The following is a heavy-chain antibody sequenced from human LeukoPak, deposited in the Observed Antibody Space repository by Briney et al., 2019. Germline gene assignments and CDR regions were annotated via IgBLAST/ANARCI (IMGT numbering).Heavy chain of an antibody. CDR2: IIPIFGTA. CDR3: ASAPRYSSSWPNNWFDP. Sequence: ASVKVSCKTSGYPFRNYDISWVRQAPGQGLEWMGGIIPIFGTANYAQKFQDRVTITADESTSTAYMELSSLRSEDTAVYFCASAPRYSSSWPNNWFDPWGQGTLVTVSS. V-gene: IGHV1-69*13. D-gene: IGHD6-13*01. CDR1: GYPFRNYD. J-gene: IGHJ5*02.